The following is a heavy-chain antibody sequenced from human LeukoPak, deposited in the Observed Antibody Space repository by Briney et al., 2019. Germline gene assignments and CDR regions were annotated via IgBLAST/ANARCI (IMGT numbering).Heavy chain of an antibody. CDR1: GFTFSSYS. D-gene: IGHD3-3*01. V-gene: IGHV3-48*01. J-gene: IGHJ4*02. CDR2: ISTSGNTI. CDR3: AKEGYDFWSGYWIPFDY. Sequence: GGSLRLSCTASGFTFSSYSLNWVRQAPGKGLECVSYISTSGNTIYYADSVKGRFTISRDNSKNTLYLQMNSLRAEDTAVYYCAKEGYDFWSGYWIPFDYWGQGTLVTVSS.